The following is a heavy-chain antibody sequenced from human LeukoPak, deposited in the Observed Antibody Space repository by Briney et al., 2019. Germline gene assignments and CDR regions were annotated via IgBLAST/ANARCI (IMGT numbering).Heavy chain of an antibody. V-gene: IGHV4-59*01. CDR2: INYSGSS. Sequence: SETLSLTCTVSGGSISTYYWSWIRQPPGKGLEWIGYINYSGSSIYSPSLSSRVTMSVDTSKNQISLNLASVTAADTAVYYCARRGYSSGFYYFDYWGQGTLVTVSS. CDR1: GGSISTYY. D-gene: IGHD6-19*01. CDR3: ARRGYSSGFYYFDY. J-gene: IGHJ4*02.